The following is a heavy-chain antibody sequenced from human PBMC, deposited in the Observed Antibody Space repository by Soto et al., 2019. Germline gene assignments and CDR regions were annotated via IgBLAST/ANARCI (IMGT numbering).Heavy chain of an antibody. CDR2: IIPIFVTA. CDR1: GGTFSSYA. CDR3: ARDTDIVVVVAANYYYGMDV. J-gene: IGHJ6*02. Sequence: QVQLVQSGAEVKKPGSSVKVSCKASGGTFSSYAISWVRQAPGQGLEWMGGIIPIFVTANYAQKFQGRVTITADKSTSTAYMELSSLRSEDTAGYYCARDTDIVVVVAANYYYGMDVWGQGTTVTVSS. D-gene: IGHD2-15*01. V-gene: IGHV1-69*06.